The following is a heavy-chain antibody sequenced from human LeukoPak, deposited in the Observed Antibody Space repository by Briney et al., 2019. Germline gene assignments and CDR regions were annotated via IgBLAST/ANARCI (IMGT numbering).Heavy chain of an antibody. V-gene: IGHV3-9*01. Sequence: PGGSLRLSCAASGFTFSSYEMNWVRQAPGKGLEWVSGISWNSGAIGYADSVKGRFTISRDNAKNSLYLQMNSLRAEDTALYYCAKGLSKSSSASYYTDWGQGTLVTVSS. J-gene: IGHJ4*02. CDR3: AKGLSKSSSASYYTD. CDR2: ISWNSGAI. CDR1: GFTFSSYE. D-gene: IGHD2-2*02.